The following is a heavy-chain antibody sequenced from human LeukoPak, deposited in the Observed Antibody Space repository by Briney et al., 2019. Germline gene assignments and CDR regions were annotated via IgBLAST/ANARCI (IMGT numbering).Heavy chain of an antibody. CDR3: ARDIRSGYYYSH. Sequence: ASVKVSCKASGYTFSSYYMHWVRQAPGQGLEWMGIINPSGGSTRYAQKFQGRVIMTRDTSTSTVYMEVSSLRSEDTAVYYCARDIRSGYYYSHWGQGTLAIVSS. D-gene: IGHD3-22*01. V-gene: IGHV1-46*01. J-gene: IGHJ4*02. CDR1: GYTFSSYY. CDR2: INPSGGST.